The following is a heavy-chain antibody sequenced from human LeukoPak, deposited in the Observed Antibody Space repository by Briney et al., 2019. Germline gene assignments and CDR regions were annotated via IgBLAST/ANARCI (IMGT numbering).Heavy chain of an antibody. V-gene: IGHV3-53*01. CDR2: IYSDNT. Sequence: GGSRRLSCTVSGFTVSSNSMSWVRQAPGKGLEWVSFIYSDNTHYSDSVKGRFTISRDNSKNTLYLQMNSLRAEDTAVYYCARRAGAYSHPYDYWGQGTLVTVSS. CDR3: ARRAGAYSHPYDY. D-gene: IGHD4/OR15-4a*01. J-gene: IGHJ4*02. CDR1: GFTVSSNS.